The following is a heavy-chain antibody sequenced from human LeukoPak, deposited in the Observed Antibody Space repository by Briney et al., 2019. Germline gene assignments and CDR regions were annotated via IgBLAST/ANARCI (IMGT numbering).Heavy chain of an antibody. CDR1: GFTFTDWY. V-gene: IGHV3-11*06. CDR2: ISSSSSDT. CDR3: AKYYNSGTYSLDY. J-gene: IGHJ4*02. D-gene: IGHD3-10*01. Sequence: PGGSLRLSCAASGFTFTDWYMSWIRQAPGKGLQWLSYISSSSSDTSYADSVRGRFTITRDNAKKSVYLQMNSLRGEDTAVYYCAKYYNSGTYSLDYWGQGTLVTVSS.